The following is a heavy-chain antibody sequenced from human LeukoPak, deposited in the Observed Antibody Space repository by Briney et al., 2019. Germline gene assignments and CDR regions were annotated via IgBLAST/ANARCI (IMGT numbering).Heavy chain of an antibody. J-gene: IGHJ3*02. CDR2: IGAGGTFT. V-gene: IGHV3-23*01. D-gene: IGHD3-10*01. CDR3: AVAYYYGSGDAFDI. Sequence: GGSLRLSCTASGFTFSSYAMNWVRQAPGKGLEWVSGIGAGGTFTYHADSVKGRFTIFRDNSRNTLYLQMNSLRAEDTAVYYCAVAYYYGSGDAFDIWGQGTKVTVSS. CDR1: GFTFSSYA.